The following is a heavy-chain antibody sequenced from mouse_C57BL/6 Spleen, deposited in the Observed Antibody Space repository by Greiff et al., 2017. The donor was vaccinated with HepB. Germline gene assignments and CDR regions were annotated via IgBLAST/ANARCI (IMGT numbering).Heavy chain of an antibody. CDR2: IDPNSGGT. V-gene: IGHV1-72*01. Sequence: QVQLQQPGAELVKPGASVKLSCKASGYTFTSYWMHWVKQRPGRGLEWIGRIDPNSGGTKYNEKFKSKATLTVDKPSSTAYMQLSSLTSEDSAVYYCARGRMVTTIYYYAMDYLGQGTSVTVSS. D-gene: IGHD2-1*01. CDR1: GYTFTSYW. J-gene: IGHJ4*01. CDR3: ARGRMVTTIYYYAMDY.